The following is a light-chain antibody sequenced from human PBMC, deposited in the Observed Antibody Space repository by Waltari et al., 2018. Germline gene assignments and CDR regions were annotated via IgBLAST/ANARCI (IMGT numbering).Light chain of an antibody. J-gene: IGLJ1*01. Sequence: QSALTQPRSVSGSPGQSVTIPCTGTSRDVCASQYVSWFQQHPGGAPKLLIFDVTERPSGVPDRFSGSKSANTASLTISGLQPDDEADYYCCSYAGTYTYVFGPGTSVTVL. CDR2: DVT. V-gene: IGLV2-11*01. CDR3: CSYAGTYTYV. CDR1: SRDVCASQY.